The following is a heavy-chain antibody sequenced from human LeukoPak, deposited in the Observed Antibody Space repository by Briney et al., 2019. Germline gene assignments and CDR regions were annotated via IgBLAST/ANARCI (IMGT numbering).Heavy chain of an antibody. CDR3: ARLPAYCSSTSCYYDY. Sequence: GGSLRLSCAASGFTFSSYGMHWVRQAPGKGLEWVAFIRFDGSNKYYADSVKGRFTISRDNSKNTLYLQMNSLRAEDTAVYYCARLPAYCSSTSCYYDYWGQGTLVTVSS. CDR2: IRFDGSNK. V-gene: IGHV3-30*02. D-gene: IGHD2-2*01. J-gene: IGHJ4*02. CDR1: GFTFSSYG.